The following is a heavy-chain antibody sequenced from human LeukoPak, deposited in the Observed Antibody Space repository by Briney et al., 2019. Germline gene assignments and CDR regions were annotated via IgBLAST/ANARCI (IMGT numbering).Heavy chain of an antibody. J-gene: IGHJ2*01. V-gene: IGHV3-21*01. D-gene: IGHD3-10*01. Sequence: GGSLRLSCAASGFTLNNYGINWVRQAPGNGPEWVSFVSRSSSYIFYADSVKGRFTTSRDNAKNSLYLQMNSLRAEDTAVYYCARTYASGSRRYWYFDLWGRGTLVTV. CDR2: VSRSSSYI. CDR3: ARTYASGSRRYWYFDL. CDR1: GFTLNNYG.